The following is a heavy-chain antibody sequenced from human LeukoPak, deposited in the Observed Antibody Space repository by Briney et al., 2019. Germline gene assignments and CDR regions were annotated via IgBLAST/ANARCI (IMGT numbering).Heavy chain of an antibody. CDR3: ARVRSGYSHENYFDY. D-gene: IGHD5-18*01. CDR2: ISGSGSTI. V-gene: IGHV3-48*03. Sequence: PGGSLRLSCAASGFTFSNYEMNWVRQAPGKGLEWVSYISGSGSTIYYADSMKGRFTISRDNAKDSLYLQMNSLRAEDTAVYYCARVRSGYSHENYFDYWGQGTLVTVSS. CDR1: GFTFSNYE. J-gene: IGHJ4*02.